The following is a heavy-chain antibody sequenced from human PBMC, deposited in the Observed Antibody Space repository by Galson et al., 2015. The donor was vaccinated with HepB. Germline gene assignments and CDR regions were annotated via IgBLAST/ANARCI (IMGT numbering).Heavy chain of an antibody. J-gene: IGHJ5*02. CDR3: ARPAAQRGLWWFDP. CDR1: GYTFTSYA. CDR2: INAGNGNT. Sequence: SVKVSCKASGYTFTSYAMHWVRQAPGQRLKWMGWINAGNGNTKYSQKFQGRVTITRDTSASTAYTELSSLRSEDTAVYYCARPAAQRGLWWFDPWGQGTLVTVSS. V-gene: IGHV1-3*01. D-gene: IGHD2-2*01.